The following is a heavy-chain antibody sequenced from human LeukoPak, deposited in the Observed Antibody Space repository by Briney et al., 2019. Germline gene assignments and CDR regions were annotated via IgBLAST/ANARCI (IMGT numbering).Heavy chain of an antibody. CDR3: ARARWQLVPYFDS. CDR2: ISPNSGGT. D-gene: IGHD6-6*01. V-gene: IGHV1-2*02. J-gene: IGHJ4*02. Sequence: ASVKVSCKASGYTFTDYYMHWVRQAPGKGLEWMGWISPNSGGTNFAQKFQGRVAMTRDTPISTAYMELGSLRSDDTAVYYCARARWQLVPYFDSWGQGTLVTVSS. CDR1: GYTFTDYY.